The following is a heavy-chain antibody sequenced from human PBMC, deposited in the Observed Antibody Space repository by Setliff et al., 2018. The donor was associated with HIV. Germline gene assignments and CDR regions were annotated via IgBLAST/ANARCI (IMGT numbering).Heavy chain of an antibody. CDR2: IYYSGST. CDR3: ARGFGELGLAPDY. V-gene: IGHV4-31*03. Sequence: SETLSLTCTVSGGSISSGGYYWSWIRQHPGKGLEWTGYIYYSGSTYYNPSLKSRVTISVDTSKNQFSLKLSSVTAADTAVYYCARGFGELGLAPDYWGQGTLVTVSS. CDR1: GGSISSGGYY. D-gene: IGHD3-10*01. J-gene: IGHJ4*02.